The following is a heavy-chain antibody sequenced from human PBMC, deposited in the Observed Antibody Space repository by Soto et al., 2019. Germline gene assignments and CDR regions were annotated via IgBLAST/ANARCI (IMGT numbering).Heavy chain of an antibody. Sequence: GSGPTLVNPTETLTLTCTVSGFSLSNARMGVSWIRQPPGKALEWLAHIFSNDEKSYSTSLKSRLTISKDTSKSQVVLTMTNMDPVDTATYYCARIEEEGGYCSGGSCDGVDYWGQGTLVTVSS. J-gene: IGHJ4*02. CDR2: IFSNDEK. CDR1: GFSLSNARMG. V-gene: IGHV2-26*01. CDR3: ARIEEEGGYCSGGSCDGVDY. D-gene: IGHD2-15*01.